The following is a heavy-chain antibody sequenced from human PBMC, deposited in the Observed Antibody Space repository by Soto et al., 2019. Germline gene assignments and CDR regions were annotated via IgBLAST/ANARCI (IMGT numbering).Heavy chain of an antibody. J-gene: IGHJ4*02. D-gene: IGHD3-10*01. CDR3: VVLIPTWGESDFDH. CDR2: INSNGIGA. CDR1: GFTFSRNS. V-gene: IGHV3-64D*08. Sequence: GGSLRLSCSASGFTFSRNSMHWVRQAAGKGLEYVSGINSNGIGAYYADSVKGRFTISRDNSKDTLYLQMNTLRVEDTAVYYCVVLIPTWGESDFDHWGKGTLVTVSS.